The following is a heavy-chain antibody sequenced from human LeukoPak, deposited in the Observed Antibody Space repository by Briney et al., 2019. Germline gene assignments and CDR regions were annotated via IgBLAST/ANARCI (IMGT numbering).Heavy chain of an antibody. D-gene: IGHD2-8*02. Sequence: SETLSLTCTVSGGSISSYYWSWIRHPAGKGLEWIGRIYTSGSTNYNPSLKSRVTMSVDTSKNQFSLKLSSVTAADTAVYYCARVAGTGGVWYYYMDVWGKGTTVTVSS. V-gene: IGHV4-4*07. CDR1: GGSISSYY. CDR2: IYTSGST. CDR3: ARVAGTGGVWYYYMDV. J-gene: IGHJ6*03.